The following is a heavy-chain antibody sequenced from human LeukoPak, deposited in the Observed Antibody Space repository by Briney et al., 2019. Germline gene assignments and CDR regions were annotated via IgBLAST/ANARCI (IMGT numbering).Heavy chain of an antibody. V-gene: IGHV3-21*01. D-gene: IGHD5-12*01. J-gene: IGHJ4*02. CDR2: ITSTSSDI. Sequence: NPGGSLRLSCAASEFTFSSHAMIWVRQAPGKGLEWVSSITSTSSDIFYTDSVKGRFTISRDNVKNSVYLQMNSLRAEDTAVYYCARPYSGYEYWGQGTLVTVSS. CDR3: ARPYSGYEY. CDR1: EFTFSSHA.